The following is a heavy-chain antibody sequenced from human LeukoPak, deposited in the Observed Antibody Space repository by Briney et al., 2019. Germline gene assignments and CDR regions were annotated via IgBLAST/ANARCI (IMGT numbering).Heavy chain of an antibody. CDR3: AKDRRSSGWTGGFDY. V-gene: IGHV3-48*04. CDR2: ISTSSTTI. J-gene: IGHJ4*02. D-gene: IGHD6-19*01. Sequence: GGSLRLSCAASGFTFSDYAMNWVRQAPGKGLEWVSYISTSSTTIYYADSVKGRFTISRDNAKNSLYLQMNSLRAEDTAVYYCAKDRRSSGWTGGFDYWGQGTLVTVSS. CDR1: GFTFSDYA.